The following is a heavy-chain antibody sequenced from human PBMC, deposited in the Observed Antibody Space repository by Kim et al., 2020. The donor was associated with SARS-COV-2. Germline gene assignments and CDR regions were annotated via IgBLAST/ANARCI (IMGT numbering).Heavy chain of an antibody. CDR3: AKQGSVYGYFEH. J-gene: IGHJ4*02. V-gene: IGHV3-30*18. Sequence: GGSLRLSCAASGFTFRTFAMHWVRQAPGKGLEGVAVVSSDGGNEFYADSVKGRFTIYRDNSKNTLDMQMNSLNTEDTAANYCAKQGSVYGYFEHWGQETL. D-gene: IGHD4-17*01. CDR2: VSSDGGNE. CDR1: GFTFRTFA.